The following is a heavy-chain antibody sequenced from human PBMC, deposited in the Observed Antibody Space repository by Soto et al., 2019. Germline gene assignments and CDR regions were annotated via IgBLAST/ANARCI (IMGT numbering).Heavy chain of an antibody. CDR1: GGSISRGNYY. CDR3: ATMGTPATGLYFFDY. CDR2: ISYSGRT. D-gene: IGHD2-15*01. Sequence: QVQLQESGPGLVKPSQTLSLTCTVSGGSISRGNYYWSWIRQPPGKGLEWIGFISYSGRTYYSTSLKSLVTISVDTSKSQFSLNLSLVTAAYTAVYYCATMGTPATGLYFFDYWGQGSLVTVSS. V-gene: IGHV4-30-4*01. J-gene: IGHJ4*02.